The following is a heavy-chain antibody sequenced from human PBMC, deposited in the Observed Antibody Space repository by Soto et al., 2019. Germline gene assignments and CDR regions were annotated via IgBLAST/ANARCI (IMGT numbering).Heavy chain of an antibody. J-gene: IGHJ4*02. Sequence: SETLSLTCAVYGGSFSGYYWSWIRQPPGKGLEWIGEINHSGSTNYNPSLKSRVTITRDTSASTAYMELSSLRSEDTAVYYCARSYDYIWGSYRPPSHIDYWGQGTPVTVSS. CDR3: ARSYDYIWGSYRPPSHIDY. CDR2: INHSGST. V-gene: IGHV4-34*01. CDR1: GGSFSGYY. D-gene: IGHD3-16*02.